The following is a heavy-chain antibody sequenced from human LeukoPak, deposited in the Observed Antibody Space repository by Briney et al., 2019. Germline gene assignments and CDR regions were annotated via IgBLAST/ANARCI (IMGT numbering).Heavy chain of an antibody. D-gene: IGHD2-2*01. CDR2: ISGSGGST. CDR3: ATGRWLEYQLQPGYFEY. J-gene: IGHJ4*02. CDR1: GFTFSSYA. Sequence: LSGGSLRLSCAASGFTFSSYAISWVRQAPGKGLEWVSAISGSGGSTYYADSAKGWLTISRDNSKITLCLQMQRLRAEDTAVYYCATGRWLEYQLQPGYFEYWGQGTLVTVSS. V-gene: IGHV3-23*01.